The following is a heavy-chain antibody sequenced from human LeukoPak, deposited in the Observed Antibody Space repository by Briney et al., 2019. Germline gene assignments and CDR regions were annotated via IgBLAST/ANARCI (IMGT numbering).Heavy chain of an antibody. CDR1: GFTFSDYY. D-gene: IGHD2-2*02. Sequence: GGSLRLSCAASGFTFSDYYMSWIRQAPGKGLERVSYISSSSSYTNYADSVKGRFTISRDNAKNSLYLQMNSLRAEDTAVYYCARDSPGVVPAAIVDGMDVWGKGTTVTVSS. CDR2: ISSSSSYT. CDR3: ARDSPGVVPAAIVDGMDV. V-gene: IGHV3-11*06. J-gene: IGHJ6*04.